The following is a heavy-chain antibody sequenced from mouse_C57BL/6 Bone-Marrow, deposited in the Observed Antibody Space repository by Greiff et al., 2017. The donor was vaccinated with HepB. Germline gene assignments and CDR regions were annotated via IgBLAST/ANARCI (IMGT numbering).Heavy chain of an antibody. V-gene: IGHV1-52*01. CDR1: GYTFTSYW. D-gene: IGHD1-1*01. J-gene: IGHJ3*01. CDR2: IDPSDSET. Sequence: QVQLQQPGAELVRPGSSVKLSCKASGYTFTSYWIHWVKQRPIQGLEWIGNIDPSDSETHYNQKFKDKATLTVDKSSSTAYMQLSSLTSEDSAVYYCALITTVVARAYWGQGTLVTVSA. CDR3: ALITTVVARAY.